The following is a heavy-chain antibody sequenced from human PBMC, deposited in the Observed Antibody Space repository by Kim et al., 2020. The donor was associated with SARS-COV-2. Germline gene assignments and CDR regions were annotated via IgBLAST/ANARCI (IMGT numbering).Heavy chain of an antibody. V-gene: IGHV4-34*01. Sequence: SLKSRVPISVATSKTQFSLKLSSVTAADTAVYYCARDGEIAAAGYNWFDPWGQGTLVTVSS. J-gene: IGHJ5*02. D-gene: IGHD6-13*01. CDR3: ARDGEIAAAGYNWFDP.